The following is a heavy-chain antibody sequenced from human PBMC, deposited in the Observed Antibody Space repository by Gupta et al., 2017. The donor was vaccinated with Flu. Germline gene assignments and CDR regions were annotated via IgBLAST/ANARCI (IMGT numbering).Heavy chain of an antibody. J-gene: IGHJ4*02. Sequence: QVQLVQSGGEVKKPGASVTVSCKVSGYSFTDYYTHWVRQAPGQGLEWMGWINPDTDGTNYAQNFQGRVTMTRDTAISTSYMELSRLQSDDSAVYYWAFVEMGAIDLDYWGQGTLVTVSS. V-gene: IGHV1-2*02. CDR1: GYSFTDYY. CDR2: INPDTDGT. D-gene: IGHD1-26*01. CDR3: AFVEMGAIDLDY.